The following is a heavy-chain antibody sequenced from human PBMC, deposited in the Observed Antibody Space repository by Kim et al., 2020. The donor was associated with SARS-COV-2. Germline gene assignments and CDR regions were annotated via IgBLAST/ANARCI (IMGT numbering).Heavy chain of an antibody. CDR3: ARLGYSSGWYSGPLRPL. J-gene: IGHJ6*02. CDR1: GGSISSNSYY. V-gene: IGHV4-39*01. CDR2: IYYSGST. D-gene: IGHD6-19*01. Sequence: SETLSLTCTVSGGSISSNSYYWGWIRQPPGKGLEWIGSIYYSGSTYYNPSLKSRVTISVDTSKNQFSLKLSSVTAADTAVYYCARLGYSSGWYSGPLRPLWGQGTTVTVSS.